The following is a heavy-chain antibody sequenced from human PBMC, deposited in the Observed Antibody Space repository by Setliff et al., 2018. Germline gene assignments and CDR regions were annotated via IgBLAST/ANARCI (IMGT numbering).Heavy chain of an antibody. CDR1: GGSISSSSYY. Sequence: PSETLSLTCTVSGGSISSSSYYWGWIRQPPGKGLEWIGSIYYSGSTYYNPSLKSRVTISVDTSKNQFSLKLSSVTAADTAVYYCARRGRGGYYRNNNYYYYYYMDVWGKGTTVTVSS. CDR3: ARRGRGGYYRNNNYYYYYYMDV. CDR2: IYYSGST. D-gene: IGHD3-3*01. J-gene: IGHJ6*03. V-gene: IGHV4-39*01.